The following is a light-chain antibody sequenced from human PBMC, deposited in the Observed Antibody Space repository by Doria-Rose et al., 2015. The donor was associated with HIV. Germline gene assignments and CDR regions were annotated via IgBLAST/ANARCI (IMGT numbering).Light chain of an antibody. CDR1: SLRSYY. V-gene: IGLV3-19*01. CDR3: NSRDSSGNHWL. CDR2: GKN. Sequence: ELTQGPAVSVAFGQTVRITCQGDSLRSYYAGWYQQKPGRAPILVIYGKNNRPSGIPDRFSGSSSGNTASLTITGAQAEDEADYYCNSRDSSGNHWLFGGGTKLTVL. J-gene: IGLJ3*02.